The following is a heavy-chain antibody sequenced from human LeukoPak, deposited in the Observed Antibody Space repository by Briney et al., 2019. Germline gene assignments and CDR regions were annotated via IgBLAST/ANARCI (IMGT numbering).Heavy chain of an antibody. Sequence: PGGSLRLSCAASGFTFSSYAMHWVRQAPGKGLEWVAVISYDGSNKYYADSVKGRFTISRDNSKNTLYLQMNSLRAEDTAVYYCARDAAAAGYYYYYYMDVWGKGTTVTVSS. V-gene: IGHV3-30*04. J-gene: IGHJ6*03. CDR3: ARDAAAAGYYYYYYMDV. CDR2: ISYDGSNK. D-gene: IGHD6-13*01. CDR1: GFTFSSYA.